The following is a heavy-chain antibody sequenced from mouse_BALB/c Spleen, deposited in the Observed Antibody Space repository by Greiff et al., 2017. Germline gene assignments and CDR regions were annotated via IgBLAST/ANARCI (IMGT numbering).Heavy chain of an antibody. J-gene: IGHJ2*01. V-gene: IGHV1-69*02. D-gene: IGHD4-1*01. Sequence: VQLQQPGAELVKPGASVKLSCKASGYTFTSYWMHWVKQRPGQGLEWIGEIDPSDSYTNYNQKFKGKATLTVDKSSSTAYMQLSSLTSEDSAVYYFARRGPNWLYFDYWGQGTTLTVSS. CDR1: GYTFTSYW. CDR2: IDPSDSYT. CDR3: ARRGPNWLYFDY.